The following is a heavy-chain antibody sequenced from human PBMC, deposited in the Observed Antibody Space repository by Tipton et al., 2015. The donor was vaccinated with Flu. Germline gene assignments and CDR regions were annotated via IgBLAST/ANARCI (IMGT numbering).Heavy chain of an antibody. CDR1: GGSFSGYY. J-gene: IGHJ4*02. V-gene: IGHV4-34*01. Sequence: TLSLTCAVHGGSFSGYYWSWIRQPPGKGLEWIGTIYYSGSTCYNPSLKSRVTMSVDTSKNQFSLKLSSVTAADTAVYYCACRGSCYHWGQGTLVTVSS. CDR2: IYYSGST. CDR3: ACRGSCYH. D-gene: IGHD1-26*01.